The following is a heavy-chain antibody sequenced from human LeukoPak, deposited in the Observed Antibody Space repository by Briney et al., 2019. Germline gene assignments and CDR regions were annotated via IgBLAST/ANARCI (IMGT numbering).Heavy chain of an antibody. CDR3: ATPRGAYYDSLL. D-gene: IGHD3-9*01. J-gene: IGHJ4*02. V-gene: IGHV1-2*02. CDR2: INPYNGGT. CDR1: GYTFTGNY. Sequence: ASVKVSCKASGYTFTGNYIHWVRQAPGQGLEWMGWINPYNGGTNHAQKFQGGVTMTRDTSISTAYMELGRLRSDDTAVYYCATPRGAYYDSLLWGQGTLVTVSS.